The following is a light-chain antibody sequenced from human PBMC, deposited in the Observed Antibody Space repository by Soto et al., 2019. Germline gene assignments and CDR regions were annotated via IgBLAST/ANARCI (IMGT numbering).Light chain of an antibody. CDR3: HQYDSSPWT. V-gene: IGKV3-20*01. CDR1: QSVSSSF. CDR2: GAS. Sequence: EIVLTQSPGTLSLSPGERATLSCRASQSVSSSFLAWYQQKPGQAPRPLIYGASSRATGIPDRFSGSGSGTDFTLTISRLEPEDFAVYYCHQYDSSPWTFGQGTKVEIK. J-gene: IGKJ1*01.